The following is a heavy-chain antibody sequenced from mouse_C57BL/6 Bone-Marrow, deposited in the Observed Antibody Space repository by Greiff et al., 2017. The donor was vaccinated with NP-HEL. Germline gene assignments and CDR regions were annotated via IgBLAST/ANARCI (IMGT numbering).Heavy chain of an antibody. Sequence: QVQLQQSGAELVRPGASVTLSCKASGYTFTDYEMHWVKQTPVHGLEWIGAIDPETGGTAYNQKFKGKAILTADKSSSTAYMELRSLTSDDSAVYYCTREGARWYFDVWGTGTTVTVSS. CDR3: TREGARWYFDV. D-gene: IGHD3-1*01. CDR2: IDPETGGT. CDR1: GYTFTDYE. V-gene: IGHV1-15*01. J-gene: IGHJ1*03.